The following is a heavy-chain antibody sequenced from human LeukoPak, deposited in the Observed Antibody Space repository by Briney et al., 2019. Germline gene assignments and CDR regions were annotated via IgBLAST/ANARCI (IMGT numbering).Heavy chain of an antibody. V-gene: IGHV3-48*04. J-gene: IGHJ4*02. CDR1: GFTFSNST. Sequence: PGGSLRLSCAASGFTFSNSTMNWVRQAPGKGLEWVSYISSSGSTIYYADSVKGRFTISRDNAKNSLYLQMNSLRAEDTAVYYCARDDILTGYPTPFDYWGQGTLVTVSS. CDR2: ISSSGSTI. CDR3: ARDDILTGYPTPFDY. D-gene: IGHD3-9*01.